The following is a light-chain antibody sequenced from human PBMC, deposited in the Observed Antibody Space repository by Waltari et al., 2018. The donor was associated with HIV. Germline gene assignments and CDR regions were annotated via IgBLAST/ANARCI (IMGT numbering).Light chain of an antibody. J-gene: IGKJ1*01. CDR1: QTDRSASRSIRSN. CDR3: QQYYNWPWT. Sequence: ELVMIQSPATLSVSPGERATLSCRANQTDRSASRSIRSNLAWYQQKPGQAPRLLIYAASTRATGVPARFSGSGSGTEFSLSISSLQSEDFALYYCQQYYNWPWTFGQGTKVEVK. CDR2: AAS. V-gene: IGKV3-15*01.